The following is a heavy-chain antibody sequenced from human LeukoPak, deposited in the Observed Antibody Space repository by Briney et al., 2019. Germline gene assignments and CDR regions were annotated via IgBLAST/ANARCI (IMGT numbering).Heavy chain of an antibody. Sequence: SETLSLTCAVYGGPFSGYYWSWIRQPPGKGLEWIGEINHSGSTNYNPSLKSRLTISVDTSKNQFSLKLSSVTAADTAVYYCAGTDYYDSSGPRADYFDYWGQGTLVTVSS. J-gene: IGHJ4*02. CDR2: INHSGST. V-gene: IGHV4-34*01. CDR1: GGPFSGYY. D-gene: IGHD3-22*01. CDR3: AGTDYYDSSGPRADYFDY.